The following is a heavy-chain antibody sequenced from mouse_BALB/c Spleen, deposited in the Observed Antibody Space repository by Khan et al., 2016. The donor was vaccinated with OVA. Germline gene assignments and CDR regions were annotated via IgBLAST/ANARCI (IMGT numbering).Heavy chain of an antibody. CDR1: GYSITSGYG. J-gene: IGHJ2*01. CDR3: ARTARIKY. D-gene: IGHD1-2*01. V-gene: IGHV3-2*02. Sequence: EVQLQQSGPGLVKPSQSLSLTCTVTGYSITSGYGWNWIRQFPGNKLEWMGYLSYSGSTNYNPSLKSRISITRDTSKNQFFLQLNSVTTEDTATYYCARTARIKYWGQGTTLTGSS. CDR2: LSYSGST.